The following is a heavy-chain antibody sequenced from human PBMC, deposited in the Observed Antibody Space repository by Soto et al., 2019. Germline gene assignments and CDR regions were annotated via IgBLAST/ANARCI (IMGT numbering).Heavy chain of an antibody. Sequence: NPGGSLRLSCAASGFTFSNAWMNWVRQAPGKGLEWVGRIKSKTDGGTTDYAAPVKGRFTISRDDSKNTLYLQMNSLKTEDTAVYYCTTDTGCGWPVCGSYYYYYGMDVWGQGTTVTVS. V-gene: IGHV3-15*07. J-gene: IGHJ6*02. CDR2: IKSKTDGGTT. CDR3: TTDTGCGWPVCGSYYYYYGMDV. D-gene: IGHD6-19*01. CDR1: GFTFSNAW.